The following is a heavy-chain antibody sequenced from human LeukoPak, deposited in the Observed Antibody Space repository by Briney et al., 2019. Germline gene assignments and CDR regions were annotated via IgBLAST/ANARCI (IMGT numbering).Heavy chain of an antibody. Sequence: AGSLRLSCAASGFTFNTYAMSWVRQAPGRGLEWVSTVSGSGDTTYYADSVRGRFTISRDNSKNTLYLQMNSLRAEDTAVYYCAKDAGSGSPDYFDYWGQGTLVTVSS. V-gene: IGHV3-23*01. CDR3: AKDAGSGSPDYFDY. CDR2: VSGSGDTT. D-gene: IGHD3-10*01. J-gene: IGHJ4*02. CDR1: GFTFNTYA.